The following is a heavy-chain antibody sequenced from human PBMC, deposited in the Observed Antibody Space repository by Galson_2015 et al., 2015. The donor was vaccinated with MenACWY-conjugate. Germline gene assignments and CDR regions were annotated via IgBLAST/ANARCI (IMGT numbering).Heavy chain of an antibody. CDR3: LSSGAQPEHY. V-gene: IGHV3-48*03. Sequence: IWYADSVKGRFAISRDNAKNSLFLQMNSLRVEDTAVYYCLSSGAQPEHYWGKGTTVTVSS. J-gene: IGHJ6*04. CDR2: I. D-gene: IGHD6-19*01.